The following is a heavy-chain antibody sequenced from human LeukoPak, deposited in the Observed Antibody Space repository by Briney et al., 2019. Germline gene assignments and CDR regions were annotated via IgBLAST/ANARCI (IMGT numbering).Heavy chain of an antibody. J-gene: IGHJ4*02. Sequence: RRASVKVSCKASGYTFTSYGISWVRQAPGQGLEWMGWISAYNGNTNYAQKLQGRVTMTTDTSTSTAYMELRSLRSDDTAVYYCARGTPYYYGSGSYFDSPTSFDYWGQGTLVTDSS. V-gene: IGHV1-18*01. D-gene: IGHD3-10*01. CDR1: GYTFTSYG. CDR3: ARGTPYYYGSGSYFDSPTSFDY. CDR2: ISAYNGNT.